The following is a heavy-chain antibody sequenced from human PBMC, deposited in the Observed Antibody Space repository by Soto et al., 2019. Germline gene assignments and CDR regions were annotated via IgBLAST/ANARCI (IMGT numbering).Heavy chain of an antibody. CDR2: IHDGGTT. D-gene: IGHD3-9*01. CDR3: AGQWAAGYRAFDP. V-gene: IGHV4-4*02. Sequence: QVKLQESGPGLVKPSGTLSLTCAVSGGSINSNRWWTWVRQAPGKGLEWIGEIHDGGTTNYNLSLKSRVTLSIDESKNQFSLDMKSVSAADTAVYYCAGQWAAGYRAFDPWGQGILVTVSS. J-gene: IGHJ5*02. CDR1: GGSINSNRW.